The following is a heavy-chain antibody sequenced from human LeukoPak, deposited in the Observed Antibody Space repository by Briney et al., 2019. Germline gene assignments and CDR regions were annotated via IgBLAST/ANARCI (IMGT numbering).Heavy chain of an antibody. Sequence: RAGGSLRLSCAASGFSFSVYAMSWVRQAPGKGLQWVSSISGSGGRTYYANYVKGRFSISRENFKNTVYLQMNNLGAEDTALYYCAKGGQDYDFWRFDHWGQGNLVIVSS. D-gene: IGHD3-3*01. V-gene: IGHV3-23*01. CDR2: ISGSGGRT. CDR3: AKGGQDYDFWRFDH. J-gene: IGHJ5*02. CDR1: GFSFSVYA.